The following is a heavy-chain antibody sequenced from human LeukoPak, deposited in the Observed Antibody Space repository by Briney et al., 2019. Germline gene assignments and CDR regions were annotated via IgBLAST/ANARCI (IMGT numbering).Heavy chain of an antibody. V-gene: IGHV1-69*13. CDR3: ARAGSDCSSTSCCIDY. Sequence: SVKVSCKATGYTFTSYGISWVRQAPGQGLEWMGGIIPIFGTANYAQKFQGRVTITADESTSTAYMELSSLRSEDTAVYYCARAGSDCSSTSCCIDYWGQGTLVTVSS. D-gene: IGHD2-2*01. CDR1: GYTFTSYG. CDR2: IIPIFGTA. J-gene: IGHJ4*02.